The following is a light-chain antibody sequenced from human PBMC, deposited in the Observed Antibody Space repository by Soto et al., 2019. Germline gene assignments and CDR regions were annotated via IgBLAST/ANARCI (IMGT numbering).Light chain of an antibody. J-gene: IGKJ1*01. V-gene: IGKV3-15*01. CDR1: QSISDT. CDR3: QQYNNWPWT. Sequence: EIVMTQSPATLSVSPGGRATLSCRASQSISDTLAWYQQKPCQAPRLLIYSTSRGATGFPARFSGSGSGTDFTLTISSLQSEDFAVYYCQQYNNWPWTFGQGTKVEIK. CDR2: STS.